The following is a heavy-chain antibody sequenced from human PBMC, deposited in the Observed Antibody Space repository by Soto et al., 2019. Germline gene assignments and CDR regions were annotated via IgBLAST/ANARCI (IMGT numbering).Heavy chain of an antibody. V-gene: IGHV1-69*04. J-gene: IGHJ4*02. CDR1: GGTFSSYT. CDR2: IIPILGIA. Sequence: SVKVSCNASGGTFSSYTISLVRQAPGQGLEWMGRIIPILGIANYAQKFQGRVTITADKSTSTAYMELSSLRSEDTAVYYCARDNYDILTGYPAPFWGQGTLVTVSS. CDR3: ARDNYDILTGYPAPF. D-gene: IGHD3-9*01.